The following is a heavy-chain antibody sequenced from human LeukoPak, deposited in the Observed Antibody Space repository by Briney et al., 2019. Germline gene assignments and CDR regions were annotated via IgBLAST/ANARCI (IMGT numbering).Heavy chain of an antibody. CDR3: AKEGMRGYDFSDY. CDR1: GFTFSSYG. CDR2: IWYDGSNK. J-gene: IGHJ4*02. D-gene: IGHD5-12*01. Sequence: GGSLRLSCAASGFTFSSYGMHWVRQAPGKGLEWVAVIWYDGSNKYYADSVKGRFTISRDNSKNTLYLQMNSLRAEDTAVYYCAKEGMRGYDFSDYWGQGTLVTVSS. V-gene: IGHV3-33*06.